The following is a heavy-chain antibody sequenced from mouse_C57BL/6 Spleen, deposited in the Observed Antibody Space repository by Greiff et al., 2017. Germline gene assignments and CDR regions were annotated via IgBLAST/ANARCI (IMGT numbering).Heavy chain of an antibody. CDR1: GYTFTDYE. V-gene: IGHV1-15*01. J-gene: IGHJ4*01. Sequence: QVQLQQSGAELVRPGASVTLSCKASGYTFTDYEMHWVQQTPVHGLEWIGAIDPETGGTAYNQKFKGKAILTADKSSSTAYMELRSLTSEDSAVYYCTSYGNFYAMDYWGQGTSVTVSS. CDR3: TSYGNFYAMDY. CDR2: IDPETGGT. D-gene: IGHD2-1*01.